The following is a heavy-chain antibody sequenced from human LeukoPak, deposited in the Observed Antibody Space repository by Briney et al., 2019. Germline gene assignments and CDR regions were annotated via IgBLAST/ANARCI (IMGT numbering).Heavy chain of an antibody. J-gene: IGHJ3*02. CDR1: GFTLSNYG. CDR2: ISYDGSSK. D-gene: IGHD6-19*01. V-gene: IGHV3-30*03. CDR3: ARHAGYSSGWYSGFRDAFDI. Sequence: QSGGSLRLSCAASGFTLSNYGMHWVRQAPGKGLEWVAVISYDGSSKYYADSVKGRFTISRDNSKNTLYLQMNSLRAEDTAVYYCARHAGYSSGWYSGFRDAFDIWGQGTMVTVSS.